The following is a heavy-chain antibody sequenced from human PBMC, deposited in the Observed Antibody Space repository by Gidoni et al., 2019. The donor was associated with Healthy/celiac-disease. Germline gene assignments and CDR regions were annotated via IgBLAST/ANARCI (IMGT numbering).Heavy chain of an antibody. D-gene: IGHD2-21*01. J-gene: IGHJ4*02. CDR3: AKDGDNEYYFDY. CDR2: ISGSGGST. Sequence: EVQLLESGGGLVQPGGSLRLSCAASGFTFSSYAMSWVRQAPGKGLGWVSAISGSGGSTYYADSVKGRFTISRDNSKNTLYLQMNSLRAEDTAVYYCAKDGDNEYYFDYWGQGTLVTVSS. CDR1: GFTFSSYA. V-gene: IGHV3-23*01.